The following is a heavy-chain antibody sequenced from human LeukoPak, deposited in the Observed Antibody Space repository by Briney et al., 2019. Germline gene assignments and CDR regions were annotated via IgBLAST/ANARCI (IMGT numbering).Heavy chain of an antibody. V-gene: IGHV1-69*06. D-gene: IGHD4-23*01. CDR2: IIPIFGTA. Sequence: ASVKVSCKASGYTFTSYYMHWVRQAPGQGLEWMGGIIPIFGTANYAQKFQGRVTITADKSTSTAYMELSSLRSEDTAVYYCARGFSSTVVPYYWGQGTLVTVSS. CDR1: GYTFTSYY. CDR3: ARGFSSTVVPYY. J-gene: IGHJ4*02.